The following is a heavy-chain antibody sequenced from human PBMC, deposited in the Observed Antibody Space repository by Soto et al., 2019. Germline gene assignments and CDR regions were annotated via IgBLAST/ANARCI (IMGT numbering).Heavy chain of an antibody. CDR1: GYTFTSYY. Sequence: ASVKVSCKASGYTFTSYYMHWVRQAPGQGLEWMGIINPSGGSTSYAQKFQGRVTMTRDTSTSTVYMELSSLRSEDTAVYYCARDLFVVVPAANYYYYYMDVWGKGTTVTVSS. D-gene: IGHD2-2*01. CDR3: ARDLFVVVPAANYYYYYMDV. V-gene: IGHV1-46*03. CDR2: INPSGGST. J-gene: IGHJ6*03.